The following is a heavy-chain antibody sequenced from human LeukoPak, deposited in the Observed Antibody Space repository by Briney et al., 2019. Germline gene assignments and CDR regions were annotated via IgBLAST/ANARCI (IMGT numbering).Heavy chain of an antibody. CDR1: GFMFSTNQ. J-gene: IGHJ6*03. CDR2: ISGSGGRT. Sequence: PGGSLRLSCAASGFMFSTNQMNWVRQAPGKGLEWVSAISGSGGRTYYADSVKGRFTISRDNSKNTLYLQMNSLRAEGTAVYYCAKAGRGGAITMIRGVKGDYYYMDVWGKGTSVTISS. D-gene: IGHD3-10*01. CDR3: AKAGRGGAITMIRGVKGDYYYMDV. V-gene: IGHV3-23*01.